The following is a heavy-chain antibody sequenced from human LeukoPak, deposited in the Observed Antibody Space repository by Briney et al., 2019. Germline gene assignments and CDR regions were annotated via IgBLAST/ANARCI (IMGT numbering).Heavy chain of an antibody. CDR1: GYTLISYA. J-gene: IGHJ4*02. CDR3: ARGQLYCTNGVCYRYHFDY. CDR2: INTDTGNP. V-gene: IGHV7-4-1*02. Sequence: ASVKVSCKASGYTLISYAMNWVRQAPGQGLEWMGWINTDTGNPTYAQGFAGRFVFSLDTSVSTAYLQISSLKAEDTAVYYRARGQLYCTNGVCYRYHFDYWGQGTLVTVSS. D-gene: IGHD2-8*01.